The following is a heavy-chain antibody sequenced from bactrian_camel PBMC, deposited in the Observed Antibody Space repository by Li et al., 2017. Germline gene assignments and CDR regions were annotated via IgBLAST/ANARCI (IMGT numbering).Heavy chain of an antibody. D-gene: IGHD8*01. CDR2: ISTSHPHT. CDR3: AAVCGQLTH. V-gene: IGHV3S1*01. J-gene: IGHJ4*01. CDR1: GVRYNTIC. Sequence: HVQLVESGGDSVQAGGSLRLSCSGVRYNTICMSRFRQAPGKEREGVASISTSHPHTYYAAAVKGRFTISRDRSKNMLYLQMNSLKTEDTAVYYCAAVCGQLTHWGQGTQVTVS.